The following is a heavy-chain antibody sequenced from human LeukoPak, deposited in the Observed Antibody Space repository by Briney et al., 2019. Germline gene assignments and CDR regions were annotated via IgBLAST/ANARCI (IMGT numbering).Heavy chain of an antibody. CDR3: AKDIAGIAAAGTVLEAFDI. D-gene: IGHD6-13*01. CDR2: ISWSSGSI. CDR1: GFTFVDYA. Sequence: GGSLRLSCAASGFTFVDYAMHWVRPAPGKGLEWVSGISWSSGSIGYADSVKGRFTMSRDNAKNSLYLQMNSLRAEDTALYYCAKDIAGIAAAGTVLEAFDIWGQGTMVTVSS. V-gene: IGHV3-9*01. J-gene: IGHJ3*02.